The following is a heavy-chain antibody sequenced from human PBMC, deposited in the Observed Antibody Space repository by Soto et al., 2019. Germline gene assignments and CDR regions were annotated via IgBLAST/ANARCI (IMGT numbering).Heavy chain of an antibody. V-gene: IGHV4-31*03. CDR1: GGSISSGGYY. Sequence: QVQLQESGPGLVKPSQTLSLTCTVSGGSISSGGYYWSWIRQHPGKGLEWIGYIYYSGSTYYNPSLKSRVTISVDTSKNQFSLKLSSVTAADTAVYYCARDNFLGYYYYGMDVWGQGTTVTVSS. D-gene: IGHD1-20*01. J-gene: IGHJ6*02. CDR3: ARDNFLGYYYYGMDV. CDR2: IYYSGST.